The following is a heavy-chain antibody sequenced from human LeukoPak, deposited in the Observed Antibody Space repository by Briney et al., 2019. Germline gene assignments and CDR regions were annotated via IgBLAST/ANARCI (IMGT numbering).Heavy chain of an antibody. CDR1: GFTFSSYA. V-gene: IGHV3-23*01. CDR2: ISGSGGST. CDR3: AKDRRIQLWLDAFDI. J-gene: IGHJ3*02. D-gene: IGHD5-18*01. Sequence: PGGSLRLSCAASGFTFSSYAMSWVRQAPGKGLEWVSTISGSGGSTYYADSVKGRFTISRDNSKNTLYLQMNSLRAADTAVYYCAKDRRIQLWLDAFDIWGQGTMVTVSS.